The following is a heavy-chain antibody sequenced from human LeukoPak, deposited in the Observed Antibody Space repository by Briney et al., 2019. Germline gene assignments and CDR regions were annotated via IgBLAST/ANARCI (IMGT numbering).Heavy chain of an antibody. CDR3: ARENYDILTGYQYYYYGMDV. D-gene: IGHD3-9*01. J-gene: IGHJ6*02. V-gene: IGHV3-33*01. Sequence: GGSLRLSCAASGFTFSGYGMHWVRQAPGKGLEWVAVIWYDGSNKYYADSVKGRFTISRDNSKNTLYLQMNSLRAEDTAVYYCARENYDILTGYQYYYYGMDVWGQGTTVTVSS. CDR2: IWYDGSNK. CDR1: GFTFSGYG.